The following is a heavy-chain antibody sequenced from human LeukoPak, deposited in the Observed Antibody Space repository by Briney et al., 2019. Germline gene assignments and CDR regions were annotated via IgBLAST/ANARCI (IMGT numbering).Heavy chain of an antibody. J-gene: IGHJ4*02. D-gene: IGHD3-10*01. Sequence: GASVKVSCKASGYTFTSYYMHWVRQAPGQGLEWMGWINPNSGGTNYAQKFQGRVTMTRDTSISTAYMELSRLRSDDTAVYYCARVYYYGSGSYYPSSDYWGQGTLVTVSS. V-gene: IGHV1-2*02. CDR2: INPNSGGT. CDR3: ARVYYYGSGSYYPSSDY. CDR1: GYTFTSYY.